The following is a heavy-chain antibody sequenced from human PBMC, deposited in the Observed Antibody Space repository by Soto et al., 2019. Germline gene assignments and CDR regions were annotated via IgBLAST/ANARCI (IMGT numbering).Heavy chain of an antibody. CDR2: ISAYNGNT. J-gene: IGHJ4*02. V-gene: IGHV1-18*01. D-gene: IGHD1-1*01. CDR3: VAELAHEY. CDR1: GYTFTNFG. Sequence: ASVKVSCKTSGYTFTNFGLSWVRQAPGQGLEWMGWISAYNGNTNYAQNFQDRVTITRDMSTSTAYMELSSLRSEDTAVYYCVAELAHEYWGQGTTVTVSS.